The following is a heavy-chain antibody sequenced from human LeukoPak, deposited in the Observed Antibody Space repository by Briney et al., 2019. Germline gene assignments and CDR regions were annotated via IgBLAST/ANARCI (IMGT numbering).Heavy chain of an antibody. V-gene: IGHV1-69*13. CDR1: GGTFISYA. J-gene: IGHJ4*02. Sequence: ASVKVSCKASGGTFISYAISWVRQAPGQGLEWMGGIIPIFGTANYAQKFQGRVTITADESTSTAYMELSSLRSEDTAVYYCARVIVDSSGYYMDYWGQGTLVTVSS. D-gene: IGHD3-22*01. CDR2: IIPIFGTA. CDR3: ARVIVDSSGYYMDY.